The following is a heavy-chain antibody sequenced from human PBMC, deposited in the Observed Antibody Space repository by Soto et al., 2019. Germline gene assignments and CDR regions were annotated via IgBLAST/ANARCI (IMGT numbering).Heavy chain of an antibody. CDR1: GFTFSSYG. CDR2: IWYDGSNK. CDR3: ARDFRTKVVTLGMDV. D-gene: IGHD4-17*01. V-gene: IGHV3-33*01. J-gene: IGHJ6*02. Sequence: PGGSLRLSCAASGFTFSSYGMHWVRQAPGKGLEWVAVIWYDGSNKYYADSVKGRFTISRDNSKNTLYLQMNSLRAEDTAVYYCARDFRTKVVTLGMDVWGQGTTVTVSS.